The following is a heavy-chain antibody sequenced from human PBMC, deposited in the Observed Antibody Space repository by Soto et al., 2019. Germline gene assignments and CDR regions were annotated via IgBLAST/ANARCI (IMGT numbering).Heavy chain of an antibody. CDR1: GFTFHKYG. V-gene: IGHV3-21*01. CDR2: ISSSSRYI. Sequence: GSLRLSCAASGFTFHKYGFHWVRQAPGKGLEWVSSISSSSRYIYYADSVRGRFTISRDNAKNSLYLQINSLRAEDTAVYYCARDRLVAATSAPPYCYYGMDVWGQGTTVTVSS. D-gene: IGHD2-15*01. CDR3: ARDRLVAATSAPPYCYYGMDV. J-gene: IGHJ6*02.